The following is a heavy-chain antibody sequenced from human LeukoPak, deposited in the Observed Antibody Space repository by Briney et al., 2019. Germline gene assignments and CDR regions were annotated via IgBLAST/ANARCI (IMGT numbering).Heavy chain of an antibody. J-gene: IGHJ5*02. CDR2: ISSSGSTI. V-gene: IGHV3-11*04. D-gene: IGHD2-15*01. CDR1: GFTFSDYY. CDR3: AKDPYRVVVATGNYLDP. Sequence: GGSLRLSCAASGFTFSDYYMSWIRQAPGKGLEWVSYISSSGSTIYYADSVKGRFTISRDNAKNSLYLQMNSLRAEDTAVYYCAKDPYRVVVATGNYLDPWGQGTLVTVSS.